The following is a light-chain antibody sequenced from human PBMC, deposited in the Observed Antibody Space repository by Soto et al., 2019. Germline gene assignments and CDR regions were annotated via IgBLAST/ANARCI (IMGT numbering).Light chain of an antibody. Sequence: QSALTQPASVTGSRGQSITISCTGTGNYIANNNYVSWYQQHPGKAPKLLIYEVTNRPSGVSNRFSGSKSGNKASLTISALQADDEADYYCCSYADTSVIFGGGTKLTVL. CDR3: CSYADTSVI. J-gene: IGLJ2*01. CDR1: GNYIANNNY. CDR2: EVT. V-gene: IGLV2-14*01.